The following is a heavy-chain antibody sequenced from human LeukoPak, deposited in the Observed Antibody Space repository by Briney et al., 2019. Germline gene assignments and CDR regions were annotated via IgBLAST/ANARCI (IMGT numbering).Heavy chain of an antibody. V-gene: IGHV3-21*01. CDR3: ARVAVSGPTGWFDS. CDR2: ISSTSAYI. J-gene: IGHJ5*01. D-gene: IGHD2-8*02. Sequence: GGSLRLSCAGSGFAIKSYSLSWVRQAPGKGLEWVSSISSTSAYIYYADSVKGRFTISRDNVDNVVYLQMNSLRAEDTAVYYCARVAVSGPTGWFDSWGQGTLVIVSS. CDR1: GFAIKSYS.